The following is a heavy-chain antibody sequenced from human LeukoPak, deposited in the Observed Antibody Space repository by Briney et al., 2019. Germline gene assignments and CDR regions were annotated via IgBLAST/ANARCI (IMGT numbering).Heavy chain of an antibody. CDR3: AREVGATNFYYYYYMDV. D-gene: IGHD1-26*01. CDR1: GGSFSGYY. J-gene: IGHJ6*03. Sequence: SETLSLTCAVYGGSFSGYYWSWIRQPPGKGLEWIGEINHSGSTNYNPSPKSRVTISVDTSKNQFSLKLSSVTAADTAVYYCAREVGATNFYYYYYMDVWGKGTTVTVSS. CDR2: INHSGST. V-gene: IGHV4-34*01.